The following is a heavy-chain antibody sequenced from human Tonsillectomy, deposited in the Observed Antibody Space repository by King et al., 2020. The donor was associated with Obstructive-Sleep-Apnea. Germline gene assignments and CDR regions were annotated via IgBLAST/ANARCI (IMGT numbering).Heavy chain of an antibody. D-gene: IGHD5-18*01. CDR1: GFSLSTSGVG. V-gene: IGHV2-5*02. CDR3: AHSWIQLWLRVYYFDY. CDR2: VYWDDDK. J-gene: IGHJ4*02. Sequence: QVTLKESGPTLVKHTQTLTLTCTFSGFSLSTSGVGVGWIRQPPGKALEWLALVYWDDDKSYSPSLKSRLTITKGTSKNQVVLTMTNMDPVDTATYYCAHSWIQLWLRVYYFDYWGQGTLVTVSS.